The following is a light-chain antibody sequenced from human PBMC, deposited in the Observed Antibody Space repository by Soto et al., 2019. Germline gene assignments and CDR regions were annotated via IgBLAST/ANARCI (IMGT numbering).Light chain of an antibody. CDR2: GAS. Sequence: EIVLTQSPGTLSLSPGERATLSCRASQSVSSSYLAWYQQKPGQAPRLLIYGASSRATGIPDRFSGSGSGTDFTLTIRRMETEHFALYSCQQYGSSPQRFGQGTKVDI. CDR3: QQYGSSPQR. CDR1: QSVSSSY. J-gene: IGKJ1*01. V-gene: IGKV3-20*01.